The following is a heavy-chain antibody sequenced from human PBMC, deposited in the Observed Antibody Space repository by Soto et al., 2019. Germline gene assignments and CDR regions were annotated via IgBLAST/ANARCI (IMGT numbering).Heavy chain of an antibody. CDR1: GGSFNSGAYY. Sequence: QVQLQESGPRLLKPSQTLALTCTVSGGSFNSGAYYWSWLRQHPAKGLEWIASIYDTGTSAYTPSLRSRLSMSIDTSKSQFSLTLPSVTAADTRVYYGARVGHYGDFEEFWGQGPLVTVSS. V-gene: IGHV4-31*03. CDR2: IYDTGTS. CDR3: ARVGHYGDFEEF. J-gene: IGHJ1*01. D-gene: IGHD4-17*01.